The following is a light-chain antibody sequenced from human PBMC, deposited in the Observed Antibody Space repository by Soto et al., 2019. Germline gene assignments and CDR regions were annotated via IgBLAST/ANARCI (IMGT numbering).Light chain of an antibody. V-gene: IGKV1-5*01. CDR2: DAS. Sequence: DVQMTQSPSTLSASVGDRVIITCRASQSISDWLAWFQQKPGQAPRLLIYDASSLQSGVPSRFSGRGSGTEFTLTINSLHPDDFATYFCQQYSNYSATFGQGTKVEIK. CDR1: QSISDW. J-gene: IGKJ1*01. CDR3: QQYSNYSAT.